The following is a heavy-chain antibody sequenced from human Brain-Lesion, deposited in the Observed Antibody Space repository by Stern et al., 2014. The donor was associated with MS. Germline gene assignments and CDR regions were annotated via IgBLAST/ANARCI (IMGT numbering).Heavy chain of an antibody. CDR3: TRNIPASSAYFAY. D-gene: IGHD3-10*01. CDR2: ISWNSGTI. J-gene: IGHJ4*02. CDR1: GFTFDDYA. V-gene: IGHV3-9*01. Sequence: EVQLVESGGDLVQPGRSLRLSCAAFGFTFDDYAMHWVRQAPGKGLEWVAGISWNSGTIGYADSVKGRFTTSRDNAYSSLYLQMTILSPENAALYYCTRNIPASSAYFAYWGQGTLVTVSS.